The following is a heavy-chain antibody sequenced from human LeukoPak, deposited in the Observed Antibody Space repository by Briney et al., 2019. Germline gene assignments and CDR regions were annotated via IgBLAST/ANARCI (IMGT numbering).Heavy chain of an antibody. J-gene: IGHJ3*02. CDR1: GGSFSGYY. Sequence: KPSETLSLTCAVYGGSFSGYYWSWIRQPPGKGLEWIGEINHSGSTSYNPSLKSRVTISVDTSKNQFSLKLSSVTAADTAVYYCARRVRGVNDAFDIWGQGTMVTVSS. CDR3: ARRVRGVNDAFDI. D-gene: IGHD3-10*01. CDR2: INHSGST. V-gene: IGHV4-34*01.